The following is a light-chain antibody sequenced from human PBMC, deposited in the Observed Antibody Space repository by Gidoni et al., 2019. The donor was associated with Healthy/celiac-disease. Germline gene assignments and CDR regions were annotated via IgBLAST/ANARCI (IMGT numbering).Light chain of an antibody. J-gene: IGLJ2*01. CDR2: DVS. V-gene: IGLV2-14*01. CDR1: SSDVGGYNY. CDR3: SSYTSSSTL. Sequence: QSALTHPASVSGSPGQYVPISCTGTSSDVGGYNYVSWYQQHPVKAPKLMIYDVSNRPSGVSNRFSGSKYGNTASLTISGLQAEDEADYYCSSYTSSSTLFGGGTKLTVL.